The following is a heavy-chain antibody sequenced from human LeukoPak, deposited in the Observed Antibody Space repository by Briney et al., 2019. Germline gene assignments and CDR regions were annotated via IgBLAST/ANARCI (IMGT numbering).Heavy chain of an antibody. Sequence: ASVKVSCKASGYTFTYYYLHWVRQAPGQGLEWMGWLNPNSGYTKHPQKFQGRVTMTRDTSISTAYMELSSLRSEDTAVYYCARAPSHSSGWPYYYYYYYMDVWGKGTTVTVSS. D-gene: IGHD6-19*01. CDR2: LNPNSGYT. J-gene: IGHJ6*03. CDR3: ARAPSHSSGWPYYYYYYYMDV. CDR1: GYTFTYYY. V-gene: IGHV1-2*02.